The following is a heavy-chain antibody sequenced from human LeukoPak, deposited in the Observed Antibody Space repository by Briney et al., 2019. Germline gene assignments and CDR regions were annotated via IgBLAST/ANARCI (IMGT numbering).Heavy chain of an antibody. J-gene: IGHJ3*02. CDR1: GGSISSGGYY. Sequence: SQTLSLTCTVPGGSISSGGYYWSWIRQPPGKGLEWIGYIYHSGSTYYNPSLKSRVTISVDTSKNQFSLKLSSVTAADTAVYYCARGSSRWSRDAFDIWGQGTMVTVSA. D-gene: IGHD6-13*01. CDR2: IYHSGST. V-gene: IGHV4-30-2*01. CDR3: ARGSSRWSRDAFDI.